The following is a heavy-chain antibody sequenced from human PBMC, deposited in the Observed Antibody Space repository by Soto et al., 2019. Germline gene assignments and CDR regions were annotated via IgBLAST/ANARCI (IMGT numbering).Heavy chain of an antibody. V-gene: IGHV4-34*01. CDR3: ARGGDIVVVPAAILYFDY. Sequence: QVQLQQWGAGLLKPSETLSLTCAVYGGSFSGYYWSWIRQPPGKGLEWIGDSNHGGNTNYNPSLKSRVTISVDKSKNQFSLKLSSVTAADTAVYYCARGGDIVVVPAAILYFDYWAQGTLVTVSS. CDR1: GGSFSGYY. J-gene: IGHJ4*02. D-gene: IGHD2-2*02. CDR2: SNHGGNT.